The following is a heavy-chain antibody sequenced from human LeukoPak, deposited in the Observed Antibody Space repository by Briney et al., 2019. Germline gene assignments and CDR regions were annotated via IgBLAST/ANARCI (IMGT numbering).Heavy chain of an antibody. Sequence: GGSLRLSCAASGFTFSSYAMSWVRQAPGKGLEGVSAISGSGGSTYYADSEKGRFTISRDNSKNTLYLQMNSLRAEDTAVDYCAKDMVVVVAANYFDYWGQGTLVTVSS. CDR1: GFTFSSYA. CDR2: ISGSGGST. CDR3: AKDMVVVVAANYFDY. V-gene: IGHV3-23*01. J-gene: IGHJ4*02. D-gene: IGHD2-15*01.